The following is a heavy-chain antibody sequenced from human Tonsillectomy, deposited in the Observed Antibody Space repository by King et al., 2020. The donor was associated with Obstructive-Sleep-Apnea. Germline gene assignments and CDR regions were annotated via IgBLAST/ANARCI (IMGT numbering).Heavy chain of an antibody. V-gene: IGHV4-59*01. Sequence: QLQESGPGLVKPSETLSLTCTVSGGSITSYYWSWIRHPPGKGLEWIGYIYYTGSANYNPSLKSRVTISVDTSKNQFSLRLSSVTAADTAVFYCAREWLGVDYWGQGTLVTVSS. CDR3: AREWLGVDY. J-gene: IGHJ4*02. D-gene: IGHD6-19*01. CDR1: GGSITSYY. CDR2: IYYTGSA.